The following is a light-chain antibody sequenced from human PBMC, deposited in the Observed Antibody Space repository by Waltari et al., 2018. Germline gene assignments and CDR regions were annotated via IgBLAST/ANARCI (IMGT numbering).Light chain of an antibody. CDR3: SSYAGNNISL. CDR2: DVN. Sequence: QSALTQSPSATGSPGQSVTISCTGTNSDVGTSTYVSWYQHRAGKAPKLIIFDVNKRPPGVPDRFSGSRSDNTASLTVSGLQAEDEADYYCSSYAGNNISLFGGGTKLTVL. J-gene: IGLJ2*01. CDR1: NSDVGTSTY. V-gene: IGLV2-8*01.